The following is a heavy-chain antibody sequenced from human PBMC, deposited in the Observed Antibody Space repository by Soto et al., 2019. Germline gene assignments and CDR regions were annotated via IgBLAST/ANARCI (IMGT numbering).Heavy chain of an antibody. CDR1: GYSFTSYW. D-gene: IGHD3-22*01. CDR2: IYPGDSDT. V-gene: IGHV5-51*01. Sequence: EVQLVQSGAEVKKPGESLKISCKGSGYSFTSYWIGWVRQMPGKGLEWMGIIYPGDSDTRYSPSFQGQVTISAEKSISTANLQWSSLKASDTAMYYCARLNVYYVSSGYYRGLDYWGQGKLVTLSS. CDR3: ARLNVYYVSSGYYRGLDY. J-gene: IGHJ4*02.